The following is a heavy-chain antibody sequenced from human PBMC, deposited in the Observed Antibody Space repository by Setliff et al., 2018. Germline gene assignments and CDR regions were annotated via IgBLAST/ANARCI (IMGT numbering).Heavy chain of an antibody. CDR1: GYTFSNYW. D-gene: IGHD6-13*01. CDR2: IYAGDSDT. CDR3: ARLGSSSWYNDVFDF. V-gene: IGHV5-51*01. J-gene: IGHJ3*01. Sequence: GESLKISCKGSGYTFSNYWVGWVRQMPGKGLEWMGVIYAGDSDTRYSPSFQGQVTFSADKSISTAYLQRSTLKASDTAMYYCARLGSSSWYNDVFDFWGPGTMVTVSS.